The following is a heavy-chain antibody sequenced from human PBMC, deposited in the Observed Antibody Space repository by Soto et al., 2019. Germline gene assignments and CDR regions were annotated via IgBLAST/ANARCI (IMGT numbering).Heavy chain of an antibody. CDR2: ITADGGT. CDR3: APHVSCSGGSCQYDAFAI. V-gene: IGHV3-23*01. D-gene: IGHD2-15*01. Sequence: EVQVLESGGGLVQPGGSLRLSCEGSGFTVSSHAMTWIRQAPGKGPEWVSTITADGGTYYANSVKGRFAMSRDTSERKLYVQMNSLGAEDTAAYYCAPHVSCSGGSCQYDAFAIRGQGTMVTVSS. J-gene: IGHJ3*02. CDR1: GFTVSSHA.